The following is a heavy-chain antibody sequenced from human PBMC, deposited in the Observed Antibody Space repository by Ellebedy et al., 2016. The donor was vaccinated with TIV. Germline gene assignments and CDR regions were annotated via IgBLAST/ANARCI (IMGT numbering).Heavy chain of an antibody. CDR2: ISYDGSNK. D-gene: IGHD6-13*01. CDR3: AREKPAAGRDYFHYYGMDV. J-gene: IGHJ6*02. Sequence: GGSLRLXCAASGFTFSSYVMHWVRQAPGKGLEWVAVISYDGSNKYYAGSVKGRFTISRENAKNSLYLQMNSLRAEDTAVYYCAREKPAAGRDYFHYYGMDVWGQGTTVTVSS. CDR1: GFTFSSYV. V-gene: IGHV3-30*14.